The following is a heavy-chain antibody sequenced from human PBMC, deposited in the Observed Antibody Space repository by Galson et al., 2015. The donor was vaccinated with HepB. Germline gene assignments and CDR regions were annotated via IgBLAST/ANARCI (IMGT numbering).Heavy chain of an antibody. J-gene: IGHJ4*02. Sequence: SLRLSCAASGFTFSRYSMNWVRQAPGKGLEWVSDISSSSRTLNYADSVKGRFTISRDNSKNTLYLQMNSLRAEDTAVYYCAKGGTTYYGSGMGYWGQGTLVTVSS. CDR3: AKGGTTYYGSGMGY. CDR2: ISSSSRTL. V-gene: IGHV3-48*01. D-gene: IGHD3-10*01. CDR1: GFTFSRYS.